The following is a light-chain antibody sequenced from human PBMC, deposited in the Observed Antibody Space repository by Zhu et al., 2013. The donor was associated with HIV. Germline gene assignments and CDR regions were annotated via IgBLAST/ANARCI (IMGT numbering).Light chain of an antibody. CDR2: RAS. V-gene: IGKV1-5*03. Sequence: DIQMTQSPFTLSASVGDRVTITCRASQEINSRLAWYQQKPGKAPKLLIYRASSLEGGVPSRFSGSGSGTEFSLTISGLQPDDFASYYCQQYNSYPRTFGQGTRLEIK. CDR1: QEINSR. CDR3: QQYNSYPRT. J-gene: IGKJ2*02.